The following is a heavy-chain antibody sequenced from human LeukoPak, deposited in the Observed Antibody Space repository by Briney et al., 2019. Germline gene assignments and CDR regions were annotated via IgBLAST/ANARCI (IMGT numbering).Heavy chain of an antibody. J-gene: IGHJ4*02. D-gene: IGHD5-12*01. CDR2: IYSGGST. V-gene: IGHV3-53*05. CDR3: ARARENSGYEPHHDY. CDR1: GFTVSSNY. Sequence: GGSLRLSCAASGFTVSSNYMSWVRQAPGKGLEWVSVIYSGGSTYYADSVKGRFTISRDNSKNTLYLQMNSLRAEDTAVYYCARARENSGYEPHHDYWGQGTLVTVSS.